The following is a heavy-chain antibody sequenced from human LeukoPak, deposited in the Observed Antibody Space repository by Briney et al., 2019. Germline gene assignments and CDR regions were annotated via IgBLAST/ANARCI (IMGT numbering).Heavy chain of an antibody. V-gene: IGHV3-30*01. Sequence: GGSLSLSCAASGFTFSSYAMHWVRQAPGKGLEWVAVISYDGSNKYYADSVKGRFTISRDNSKNTLYLQMNSLRAEDTAVYYCASYSGSYFDYWGQGTLVTVSS. CDR1: GFTFSSYA. D-gene: IGHD1-26*01. CDR3: ASYSGSYFDY. J-gene: IGHJ4*02. CDR2: ISYDGSNK.